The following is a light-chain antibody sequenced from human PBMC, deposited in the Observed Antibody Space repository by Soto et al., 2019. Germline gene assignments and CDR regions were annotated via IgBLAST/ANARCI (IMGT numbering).Light chain of an antibody. J-gene: IGLJ1*01. CDR3: CSYAGSGTDNYV. CDR2: EGI. Sequence: HSVLTHPASGSGSPGESSTISCTGTSSDIWTYNLVSWYQHYPGKAPKLMIYEGIKRPSGVSNRFSGSKSGNTAFLTISGLQAEDEADYYCCSYAGSGTDNYVFGSGTKVTVL. V-gene: IGLV2-23*01. CDR1: SSDIWTYNL.